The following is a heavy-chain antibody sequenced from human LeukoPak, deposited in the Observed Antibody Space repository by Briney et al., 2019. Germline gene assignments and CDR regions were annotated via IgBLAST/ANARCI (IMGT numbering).Heavy chain of an antibody. J-gene: IGHJ4*02. CDR2: IKEDGSEE. Sequence: GGSLRLSCAASAFSFSPYWMTWVRHAPGKGLHWVAHIKEDGSEEYYVYSVNGRFTISRDNAKTSLYLQMNRLRAEDTAVYYCTRWNGGWEFDYWGQGTLVSVSS. V-gene: IGHV3-7*05. D-gene: IGHD6-19*01. CDR3: TRWNGGWEFDY. CDR1: AFSFSPYW.